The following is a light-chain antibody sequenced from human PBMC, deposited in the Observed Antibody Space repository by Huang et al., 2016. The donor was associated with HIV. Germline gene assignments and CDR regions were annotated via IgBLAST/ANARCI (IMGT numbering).Light chain of an antibody. Sequence: EIVMTQSPATLSVSPGERATLSCRASQGVSSKLAWYQQKPGQSPRLLNYGASTRATGVPARFSGSGSGTEFTLTISGLQSDDFAVYYCQQYHNWPPFTFGQGTKLEIK. CDR2: GAS. J-gene: IGKJ2*01. CDR1: QGVSSK. V-gene: IGKV3-15*01. CDR3: QQYHNWPPFT.